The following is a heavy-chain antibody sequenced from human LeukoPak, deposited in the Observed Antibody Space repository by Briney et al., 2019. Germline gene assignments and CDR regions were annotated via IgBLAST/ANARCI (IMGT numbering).Heavy chain of an antibody. CDR1: GGSISSYY. Sequence: SETLSLTCTVSGGSISSYYWSWIRQPPGKGLEWIGFFHDSESTNYNPSLKSRVSISGDTSKNQVSLRLSSVTAADTALYYCARGDPTGRPGICFDFWGQGTLVTVSS. V-gene: IGHV4-59*01. J-gene: IGHJ4*02. D-gene: IGHD1-26*01. CDR3: ARGDPTGRPGICFDF. CDR2: FHDSEST.